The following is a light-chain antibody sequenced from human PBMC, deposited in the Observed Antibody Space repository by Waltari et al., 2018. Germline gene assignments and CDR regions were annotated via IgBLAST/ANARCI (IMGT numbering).Light chain of an antibody. CDR2: GAS. J-gene: IGKJ2*03. V-gene: IGKV3-15*01. CDR3: QHYNSWPPYS. Sequence: EIVMTQSPATPSVSPGERATLSCRASQSVSSNLAWYQQKPGQAPRLLIYGASTRATGIPARFSGSGSGTEFTLTISSLQSEDFALYYCQHYNSWPPYSFGQGTKLEIK. CDR1: QSVSSN.